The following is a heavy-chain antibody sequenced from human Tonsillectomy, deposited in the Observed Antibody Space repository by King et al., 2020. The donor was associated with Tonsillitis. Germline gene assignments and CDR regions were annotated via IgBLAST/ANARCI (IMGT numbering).Heavy chain of an antibody. J-gene: IGHJ5*02. V-gene: IGHV7-4-1*01. CDR2: INTDTGNP. D-gene: IGHD5-24*01. CDR1: GYSFTTYA. Sequence: QLVQSGSELKKPGASVKVSCKASGYSFTTYAMNWVRQAPGQGLEWMGWINTDTGNPTYAQGFTGRFVFSFDTSVSTAYLQIFRLTAEDTAVYYCARTGRDGHGFPWFDPGRQGTPVTV. CDR3: ARTGRDGHGFPWFDP.